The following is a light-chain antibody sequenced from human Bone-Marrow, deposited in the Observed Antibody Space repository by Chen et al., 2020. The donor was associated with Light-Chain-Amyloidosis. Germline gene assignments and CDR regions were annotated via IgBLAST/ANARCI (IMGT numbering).Light chain of an antibody. V-gene: IGLV6-57*01. Sequence: NFMLTQPHSVSESPGKTVNISCTRSSGSIATNYVQWYQQRPGSSPTTVIYEDDQRPSGVPDRFSGSIDRSSNSTSLTISGLKTEYEADYYCQSYQGSSQGVFGGGTKLTVL. J-gene: IGLJ3*02. CDR1: SGSIATNY. CDR2: EDD. CDR3: QSYQGSSQGV.